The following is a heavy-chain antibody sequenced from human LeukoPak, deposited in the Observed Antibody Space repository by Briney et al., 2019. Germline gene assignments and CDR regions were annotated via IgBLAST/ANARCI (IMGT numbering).Heavy chain of an antibody. CDR1: GFTFSSFW. Sequence: PGGSLRLSCAASGFTFSSFWMSWVRQAPGKGLEWVANIKQDGSEKYYVDSVKGRFTISRDNAKESVSLQMNSLRAEDTAVYYCARDGGGWTFFDYWGQGTPVTVSS. V-gene: IGHV3-7*04. J-gene: IGHJ4*02. D-gene: IGHD6-19*01. CDR3: ARDGGGWTFFDY. CDR2: IKQDGSEK.